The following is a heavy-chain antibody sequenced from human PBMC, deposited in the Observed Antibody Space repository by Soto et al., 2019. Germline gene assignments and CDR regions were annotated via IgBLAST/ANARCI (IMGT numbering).Heavy chain of an antibody. CDR1: GGSFSGYY. D-gene: IGHD2-2*01. CDR2: INHSGST. CDR3: ASIEGCSSTSCSPRLDY. Sequence: QVQLQQWGAELLKPSETLSLTCAVYGGSFSGYYWSWIRQPPGKGLEWIGEINHSGSTNYNPSLKSRVTISLDTSKNQFSLKLSSVTAADTAVYYCASIEGCSSTSCSPRLDYWGQGTLVTVSS. J-gene: IGHJ4*02. V-gene: IGHV4-34*01.